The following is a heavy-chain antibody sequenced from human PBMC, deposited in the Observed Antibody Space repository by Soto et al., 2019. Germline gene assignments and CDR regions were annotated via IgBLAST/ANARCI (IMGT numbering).Heavy chain of an antibody. CDR1: EFTISSYA. D-gene: IGHD6-19*01. J-gene: IGHJ4*02. V-gene: IGHV3-23*01. CDR2: ISGGGGAT. CDR3: AKGFYRSGWNYFNY. Sequence: GGSLRLSCAASEFTISSYAMSWVRQAPGKGLEWVSVISGGGGATYYADSVKGRFTISRDNSKNTLYLQMDSLRAEDTALYYCAKGFYRSGWNYFNYWGQGTLVTVSS.